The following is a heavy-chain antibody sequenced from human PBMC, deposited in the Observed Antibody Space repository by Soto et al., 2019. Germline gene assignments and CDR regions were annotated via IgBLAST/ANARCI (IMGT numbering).Heavy chain of an antibody. CDR1: GYTFTGYA. CDR2: INAGNGNT. J-gene: IGHJ4*02. CDR3: ASAVAVPADFDY. V-gene: IGHV1-3*05. Sequence: QVQVVQSGAEEKKPGASVKVSCTASGYTFTGYAMHWVRQAPGQRLEWMGWINAGNGNTKYSQKFQGRVTLTRDTPASTAYMELSSLRSKDTAVYYCASAVAVPADFDYWGQGTLVTVSA. D-gene: IGHD6-19*01.